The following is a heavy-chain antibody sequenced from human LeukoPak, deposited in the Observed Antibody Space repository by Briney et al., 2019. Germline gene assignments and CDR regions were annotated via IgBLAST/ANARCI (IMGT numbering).Heavy chain of an antibody. Sequence: GGSLRLSCAASGFTFSSYAMSWVRQAPGKGLEWVSAISGSGGSTYYADSVKGRFTISRDNSKNTLYLQMNSLRSEDTAVYYCARAEWYYDSSGYYYFWGQGTLVTVSS. CDR3: ARAEWYYDSSGYYYF. D-gene: IGHD3-22*01. J-gene: IGHJ4*02. V-gene: IGHV3-23*01. CDR1: GFTFSSYA. CDR2: ISGSGGST.